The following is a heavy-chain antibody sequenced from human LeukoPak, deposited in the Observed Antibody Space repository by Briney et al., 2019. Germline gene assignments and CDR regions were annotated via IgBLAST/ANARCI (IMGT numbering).Heavy chain of an antibody. D-gene: IGHD3-3*01. CDR3: ARGRSKITIFGVVTQQPSDP. CDR2: INHSGST. CDR1: GGSFSGYY. J-gene: IGHJ5*02. Sequence: SETLSLTCAVYGGSFSGYYWSWIRQPPGKGLEWIGEINHSGSTNYNPSLKSRVTISVDTSKNQFSLKLSSVTAADTAVYYCARGRSKITIFGVVTQQPSDPWGQGTLVTVSS. V-gene: IGHV4-34*01.